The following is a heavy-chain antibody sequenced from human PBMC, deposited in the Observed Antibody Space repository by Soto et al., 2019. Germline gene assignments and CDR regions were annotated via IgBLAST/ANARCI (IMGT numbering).Heavy chain of an antibody. Sequence: GGSLRLSCAASGFTFSSYAMSWVRQAPGKGLEWVSAISGSGGSTYYADSVKGRFTISRDNSKNTLYLQMNSLRAEDTAVYYCAKDPARGWSPGRWFDPWGQGTLVTVSS. CDR1: GFTFSSYA. J-gene: IGHJ5*02. V-gene: IGHV3-23*01. CDR3: AKDPARGWSPGRWFDP. D-gene: IGHD2-15*01. CDR2: ISGSGGST.